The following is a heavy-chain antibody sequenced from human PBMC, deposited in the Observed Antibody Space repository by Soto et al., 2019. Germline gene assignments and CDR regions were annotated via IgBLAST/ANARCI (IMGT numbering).Heavy chain of an antibody. V-gene: IGHV4-34*01. D-gene: IGHD1-20*01. Sequence: QVQLQQWGAGLLKPSETLSLTCAVYGGSFSGYYWTWIRQPPAKGLEWIGEINHSGSTNYKPSLRSRVTISVDTSKNQLSLKVNSVTAADTAVYYCARGRTLITGTSLDYWGQGTLVTVSS. CDR3: ARGRTLITGTSLDY. CDR1: GGSFSGYY. J-gene: IGHJ4*02. CDR2: INHSGST.